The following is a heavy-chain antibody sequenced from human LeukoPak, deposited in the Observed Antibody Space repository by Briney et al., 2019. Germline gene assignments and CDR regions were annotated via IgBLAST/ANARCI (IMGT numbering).Heavy chain of an antibody. J-gene: IGHJ6*03. Sequence: PSETLSLTCTVPGGSISSYYWSWIRPPPGERLECVGCIYYSGSTNYNPSLKSRVTISVDTSKNQFSLKLSSVTAADTAVYYCARDWGVSARPGYMDVWGKGTTVTVSS. V-gene: IGHV4-59*01. D-gene: IGHD6-6*01. CDR3: ARDWGVSARPGYMDV. CDR2: IYYSGST. CDR1: GGSISSYY.